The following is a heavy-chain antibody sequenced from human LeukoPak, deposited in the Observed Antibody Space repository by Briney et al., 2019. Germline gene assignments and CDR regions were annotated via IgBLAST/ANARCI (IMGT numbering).Heavy chain of an antibody. CDR1: GGTFSSYA. CDR2: IILILGIA. CDR3: ARDYESSWSAFDI. Sequence: SVKVSCKASGGTFSSYAISWVRQAPGQGLEWVGRIILILGIANYAQKFQGRVTITADKSTSTAYMELSSLRSEDTAVYYCARDYESSWSAFDIWGQGTMVTVSS. V-gene: IGHV1-69*04. J-gene: IGHJ3*02. D-gene: IGHD6-13*01.